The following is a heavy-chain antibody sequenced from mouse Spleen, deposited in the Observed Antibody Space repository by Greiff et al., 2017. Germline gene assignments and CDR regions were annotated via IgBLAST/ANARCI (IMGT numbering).Heavy chain of an antibody. CDR2: INPSSNYT. CDR3: ARTPYYYGSSPFDY. J-gene: IGHJ2*01. CDR1: GYTFTNYW. V-gene: IGHV1-7*01. D-gene: IGHD1-1*01. Sequence: QVQLKESGAELAKPGASVKLSCKASGYTFTNYWMHWVKQRPGQGLEWIGYINPSSNYTKYNQKFKDKATLTADKSSSTAYMQLSSLTYEDSTVYYCARTPYYYGSSPFDYWGQGTTLTVSS.